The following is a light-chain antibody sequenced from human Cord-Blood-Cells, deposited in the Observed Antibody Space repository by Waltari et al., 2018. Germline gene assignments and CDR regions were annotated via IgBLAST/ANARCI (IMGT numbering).Light chain of an antibody. CDR1: QSVLYSSNKKNY. CDR2: WAS. J-gene: IGKJ2*01. V-gene: IGKV4-1*01. Sequence: DIVMTQSPDSLAVSLGARATINCKSSQSVLYSSNKKNYLAWYQQKPGQPPKLLIDWASTRECGGPDRCSCSGSGTEFTLTISSLQAEDVAVYYCQQYDSTPYTFGQGTKLEIK. CDR3: QQYDSTPYT.